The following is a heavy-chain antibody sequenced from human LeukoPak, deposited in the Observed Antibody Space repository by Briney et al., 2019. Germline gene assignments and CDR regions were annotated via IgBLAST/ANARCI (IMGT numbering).Heavy chain of an antibody. V-gene: IGHV3-23*01. CDR2: ISNDGGGT. D-gene: IGHD3-22*01. CDR1: GFLFNNYG. CDR3: AKGSSGYFVDL. J-gene: IGHJ5*02. Sequence: GGSLRLSCAASGFLFNNYGLIWVRQAPGEGLEWVSAISNDGGGTMYADFVKGRFTISRDNSKNTLLLQMNSLRAEDTALYYCAKGSSGYFVDLWGQGTLVTVSS.